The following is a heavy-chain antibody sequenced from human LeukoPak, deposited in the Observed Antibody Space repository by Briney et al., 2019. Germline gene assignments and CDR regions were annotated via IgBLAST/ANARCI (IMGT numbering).Heavy chain of an antibody. CDR3: ASGRGIEPLDY. V-gene: IGHV4-30-2*01. J-gene: IGHJ4*02. Sequence: PSQTLSLTCAVSSGSITSGAYSWNWIRQPPGKGLEWIGYIYHSGSTYYNPSLKSRVTISVDTSKNQFSLKLSSVTAADTAVYYCASGRGIEPLDYWGQGTLVTVSS. CDR1: SGSITSGAYS. CDR2: IYHSGST. D-gene: IGHD1-26*01.